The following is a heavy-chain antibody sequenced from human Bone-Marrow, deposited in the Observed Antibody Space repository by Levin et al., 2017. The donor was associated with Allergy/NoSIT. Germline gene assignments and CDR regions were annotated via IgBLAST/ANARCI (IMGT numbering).Heavy chain of an antibody. CDR1: GFTFRDHS. CDR3: ARGLGGCGFDVSDW. V-gene: IGHV3-64*02. CDR2: INDRGGNA. D-gene: IGHD5-12*01. J-gene: IGHJ4*02. Sequence: GGSLRLSCAASGFTFRDHSMHWVRQAPGKGLEYVSSINDRGGNAYYADSVKGRFTMYRDDSRQTVFLQMANLRGDDTGIYYCARGLGGCGFDVSDWWGWGTLVTVTS.